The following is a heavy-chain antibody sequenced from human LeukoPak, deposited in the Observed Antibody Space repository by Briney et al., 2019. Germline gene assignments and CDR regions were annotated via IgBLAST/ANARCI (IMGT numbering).Heavy chain of an antibody. J-gene: IGHJ4*02. CDR3: ARDGEVYCGGDCYYKY. Sequence: PSETLSLTCTVSGGSISTSNYYWGWIRQPPGKGLEWIGRIYTSGSTNYNPSLKSRVTISVDTSKNQFSLKLSSVTAADTAVYYCARDGEVYCGGDCYYKYWGQGTLVTVSS. CDR1: GGSISTSNYY. D-gene: IGHD2-21*02. CDR2: IYTSGST. V-gene: IGHV4-39*07.